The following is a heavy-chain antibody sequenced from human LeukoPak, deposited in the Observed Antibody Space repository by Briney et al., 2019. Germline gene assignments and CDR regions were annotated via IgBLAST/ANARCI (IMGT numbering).Heavy chain of an antibody. CDR3: ARTPIWFGELSVSWRCLAFDI. J-gene: IGHJ3*02. CDR2: TSPNIGET. Sequence: ASVKVSCKASGYTFTTYAISWVRQAPGQGLEWMGWTSPNIGETNFLQSFQGRVTMTTDTSTSTAYMELRSLRSDDTAVYYCARTPIWFGELSVSWRCLAFDIWGQGTMVTVSS. CDR1: GYTFTTYA. V-gene: IGHV1-18*01. D-gene: IGHD3-10*01.